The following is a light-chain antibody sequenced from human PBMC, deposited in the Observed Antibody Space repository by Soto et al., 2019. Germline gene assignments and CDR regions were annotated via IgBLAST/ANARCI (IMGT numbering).Light chain of an antibody. J-gene: IGKJ4*02. CDR3: HQYGSSTLT. Sequence: EMGMTKCPATLSVSPGESPTLSCRARRIXSSNLALSQQKPGQAPRLLXYCSSTRATGSPARLSGSGSGTEFTRTISSLHSADFAVYYCHQYGSSTLTFGGGTKVDIK. CDR1: RIXSSN. CDR2: CSS. V-gene: IGKV3-15*01.